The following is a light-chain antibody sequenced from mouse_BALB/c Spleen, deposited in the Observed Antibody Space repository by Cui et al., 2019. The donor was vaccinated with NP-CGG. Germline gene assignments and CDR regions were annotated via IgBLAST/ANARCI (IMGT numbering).Light chain of an antibody. CDR1: TGAITTSNY. CDR2: GTN. Sequence: QAVVTQESALTTSPGETVTLTCRSSTGAITTSNYANWVQEKPDLLFTSLIGGTNNRPPGVPARFSGSLIGDKAALTITGAQTEDEAIYFCALWYSNHWVFGGGTKLTVL. CDR3: ALWYSNHWV. J-gene: IGLJ1*01. V-gene: IGLV1*01.